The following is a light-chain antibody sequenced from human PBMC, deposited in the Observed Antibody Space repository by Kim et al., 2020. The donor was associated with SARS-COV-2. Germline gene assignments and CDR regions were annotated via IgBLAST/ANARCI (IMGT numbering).Light chain of an antibody. CDR1: SSNIGSNY. J-gene: IGLJ1*01. Sequence: PGQRVTISCSGSSSNIGSNYVYWYQQLPGTAPKLLIYRNNQRPSGVPDRFSGSKSGTSASLAISGLRSEDEADYYCSSYAGSNNYVFGTGTKVTVL. V-gene: IGLV1-47*01. CDR2: RNN. CDR3: SSYAGSNNYV.